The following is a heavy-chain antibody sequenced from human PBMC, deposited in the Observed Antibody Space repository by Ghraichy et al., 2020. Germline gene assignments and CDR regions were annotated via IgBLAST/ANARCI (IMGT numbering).Heavy chain of an antibody. V-gene: IGHV3-23*01. CDR1: GFTFSSYA. CDR3: AKAWGYCSGGTCHSYNWFDP. CDR2: ISGSGGST. Sequence: GGSLRLSCAASGFTFSSYAMSWVRQAPGKGLEWVSTISGSGGSTYYADSVKGRFTISRDNSKNTLYLQMNSLRAEDAAVYYCAKAWGYCSGGTCHSYNWFDPWGQGTLVTVSS. J-gene: IGHJ5*02. D-gene: IGHD2-15*01.